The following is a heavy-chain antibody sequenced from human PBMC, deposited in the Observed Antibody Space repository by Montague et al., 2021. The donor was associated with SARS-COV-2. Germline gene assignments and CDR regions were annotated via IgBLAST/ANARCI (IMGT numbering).Heavy chain of an antibody. J-gene: IGHJ4*02. V-gene: IGHV4-34*01. CDR1: GDSFSTYS. D-gene: IGHD3-10*01. CDR2: INHTGST. Sequence: SETLSLTCSVYGDSFSTYSWIWVRQPPGQGLEWIGEINHTGSTSYNPSLKRRVTMSIDSSNNQVSLKLSSMTAADTAVYYCATRSTFWFGEDWGQGTLVTVSS. CDR3: ATRSTFWFGED.